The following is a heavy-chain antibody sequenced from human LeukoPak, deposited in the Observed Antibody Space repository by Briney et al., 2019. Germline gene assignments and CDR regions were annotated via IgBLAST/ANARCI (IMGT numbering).Heavy chain of an antibody. Sequence: HPGGSLRVSCAASGFTFSSYGMHWVRQAPGKGLEWVAVIWYDGSSKYYAGSVKGRFTISRDNSKNTLYLQMNSLRAADTAVYYCARGVGGDSRFDPWGQGTLVTVSS. CDR1: GFTFSSYG. CDR2: IWYDGSSK. D-gene: IGHD1-26*01. V-gene: IGHV3-33*08. J-gene: IGHJ5*02. CDR3: ARGVGGDSRFDP.